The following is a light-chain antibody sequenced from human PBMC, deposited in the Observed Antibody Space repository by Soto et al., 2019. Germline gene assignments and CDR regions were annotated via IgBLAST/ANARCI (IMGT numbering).Light chain of an antibody. V-gene: IGKV3-15*01. CDR3: QQYNNWPQT. CDR1: ESVSTN. CDR2: GAS. J-gene: IGKJ1*01. Sequence: EIVMTQSPATLSLSPGERATLSCRASESVSTNLAWYQQKPGQAPRLLMYGASTRATDIPARFGGSGSGTEFTLTISSLQSEDSAIYYCQQYNNWPQTFGQGTKVDIK.